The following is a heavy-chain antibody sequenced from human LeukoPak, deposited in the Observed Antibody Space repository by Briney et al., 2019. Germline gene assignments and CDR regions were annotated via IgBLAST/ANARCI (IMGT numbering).Heavy chain of an antibody. D-gene: IGHD1-1*01. J-gene: IGHJ5*02. CDR1: GFTFSSYG. Sequence: GGSLRLSCAASGFTFSSYGMHWVRQAPGKGLEWVAVISYDGSNKYYAGSVKGRFTISRDNSKNALYLQMNSLRAEDTAVYYCAKARPPRMIVNNWFDPWGQGTLVTVSS. CDR3: AKARPPRMIVNNWFDP. V-gene: IGHV3-30*18. CDR2: ISYDGSNK.